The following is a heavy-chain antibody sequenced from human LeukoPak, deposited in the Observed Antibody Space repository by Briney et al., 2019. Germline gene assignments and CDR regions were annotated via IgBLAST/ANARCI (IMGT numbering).Heavy chain of an antibody. D-gene: IGHD3-22*01. CDR3: AKDLNYYDSSGYYWDDAFDI. V-gene: IGHV3-33*06. CDR1: GFTFSSYG. J-gene: IGHJ3*02. CDR2: IWYDGSNK. Sequence: PGRSLRLSCAASGFTFSSYGMHWVRQAPGKGLEWVAVIWYDGSNKYYADSVKGRFTISRDNSKNTLYLQMNSLRAEDTAVYYCAKDLNYYDSSGYYWDDAFDIWGQGTMVTVSS.